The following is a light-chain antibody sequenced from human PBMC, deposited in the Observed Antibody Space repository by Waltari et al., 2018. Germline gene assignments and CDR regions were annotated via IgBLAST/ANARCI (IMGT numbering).Light chain of an antibody. J-gene: IGLJ2*01. Sequence: SYVLTQPPSVSVAPGKTARITCGGDYIDRQHVHWYQPRPGQAPVLVIYNDNNRPSGIPERFSGDNSGNTATLTITRVEAGDEADYFCQVWHSSTEQFGGGTKLTVL. CDR3: QVWHSSTEQ. CDR2: NDN. CDR1: YIDRQH. V-gene: IGLV3-21*04.